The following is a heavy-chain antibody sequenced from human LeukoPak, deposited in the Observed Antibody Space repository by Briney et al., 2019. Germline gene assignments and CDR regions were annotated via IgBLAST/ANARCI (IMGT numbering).Heavy chain of an antibody. V-gene: IGHV1-2*02. CDR1: GDTFSSSA. J-gene: IGHJ4*02. D-gene: IGHD3-10*01. CDR2: INPHSGDT. CDR3: ARARGNNYYGSGI. Sequence: ASVKVSCKASGDTFSSSAISWVRQAPGQGLEWMGWINPHSGDTIYAQKFQGRVTVTRDTSISSAYMELNRLRSDDTAIYYCARARGNNYYGSGIWGQGTLVTVSS.